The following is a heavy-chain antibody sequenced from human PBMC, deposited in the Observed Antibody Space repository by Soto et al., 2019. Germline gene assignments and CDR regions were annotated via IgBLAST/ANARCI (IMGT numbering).Heavy chain of an antibody. J-gene: IGHJ4*02. V-gene: IGHV4-39*02. D-gene: IGHD4-4*01. CDR2: VFYTGFT. CDR1: GGSISGSYYY. CDR3: ARDPVRRDDYNFDY. Sequence: SETLSLTCAVSGGSISGSYYYWGWLRQSPGKGPEWIGSVFYTGFTSYNPSLESRVSVSVDTSKNQFSLKVSGVSAADTAVYYCARDPVRRDDYNFDYWGQGTLVTVSS.